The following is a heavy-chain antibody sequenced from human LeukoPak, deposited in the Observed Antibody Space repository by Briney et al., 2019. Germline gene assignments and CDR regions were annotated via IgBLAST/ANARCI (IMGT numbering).Heavy chain of an antibody. D-gene: IGHD2-21*02. J-gene: IGHJ3*01. V-gene: IGHV3-9*01. CDR2: ISWNSGSI. Sequence: GRSLRLSCAASGFTFDDYGMHWVRQAPGKGLEWVSGISWNSGSIGYADSVKGRFTISRDDAKNSFFLQMSSLRAEDTSVYYCVAGDWGARDSFDLWGRGTMVTVSS. CDR3: VAGDWGARDSFDL. CDR1: GFTFDDYG.